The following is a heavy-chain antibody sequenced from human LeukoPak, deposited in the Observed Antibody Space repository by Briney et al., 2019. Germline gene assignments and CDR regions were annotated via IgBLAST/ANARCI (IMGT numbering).Heavy chain of an antibody. V-gene: IGHV4-59*01. CDR2: IYCSGST. CDR1: GVSISSYY. J-gene: IGHJ4*02. Sequence: PSETLSLTWTVSGVSISSYYWGWIRQPPGKGLEWIGYIYCSGSTNYNPSLKSRVTISVDTSKNQFSLKLSSVTAADTAVYYCAGSGVRGVIPDYWGQGTLVTVSS. CDR3: AGSGVRGVIPDY. D-gene: IGHD3-10*01.